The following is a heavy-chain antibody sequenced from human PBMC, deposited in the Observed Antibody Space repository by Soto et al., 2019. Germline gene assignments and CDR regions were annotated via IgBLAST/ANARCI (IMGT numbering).Heavy chain of an antibody. V-gene: IGHV1-69*06. Sequence: QVQVVQSGAEVKKPGSSVKISCTASGRIFSSFPTSWVRQVPGQGLEWMGGVISASGSVTYAPKFQGRVTMTAVNSAGIGYMELTSLTAEDSAIYYCARVGSRDAYNYVRDQWGPWTMVTVSS. J-gene: IGHJ1*01. CDR1: GRIFSSFP. D-gene: IGHD5-18*01. CDR3: ARVGSRDAYNYVRDQ. CDR2: VISASGSV.